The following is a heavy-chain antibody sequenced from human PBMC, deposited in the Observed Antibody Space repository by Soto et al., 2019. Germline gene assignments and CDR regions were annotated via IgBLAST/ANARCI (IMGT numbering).Heavy chain of an antibody. D-gene: IGHD3-16*01. CDR2: IYRSGST. CDR3: ARAGGGWGRYGLDV. CDR1: GDSISSGNFY. Sequence: LSLTCIVSGDSISSGNFYWTWIRQPPGKGLECIGKIYRSGSTHYNPSLKSRMSISIDTSKNQFSLRLSSVTAADTAVYYCARAGGGWGRYGLDVWGQGTTVTVSS. J-gene: IGHJ6*02. V-gene: IGHV4-61*01.